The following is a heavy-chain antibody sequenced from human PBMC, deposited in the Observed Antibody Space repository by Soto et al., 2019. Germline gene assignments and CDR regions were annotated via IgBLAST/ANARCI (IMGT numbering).Heavy chain of an antibody. CDR2: ISANSGNT. CDR1: GFIFNNYA. J-gene: IGHJ4*02. V-gene: IGHV1-18*04. CDR3: ATAGNYDSRGRDF. Sequence: ASVKVSCKAFGFIFNNYAISWVRQAPGQGLEWMGWISANSGNTNYAQKLQGRVTMTTDTSTSTAYMELRSLRSDDTAVYYCATAGNYDSRGRDFWGQGTLVTVSS. D-gene: IGHD3-22*01.